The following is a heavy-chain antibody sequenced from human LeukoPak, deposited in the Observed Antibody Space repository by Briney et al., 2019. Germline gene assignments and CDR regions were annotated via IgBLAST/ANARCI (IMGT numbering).Heavy chain of an antibody. J-gene: IGHJ4*02. Sequence: GGSLRLSCTTSGFIFGEYALSWFRQAPGRGLEWVGIVSAKPYGGTTKYAASVKDRFIISRDDSNDIAYLQLNSLKTEDTGMYYCVRDAHYYDDSGHSFDYRGQGTLVTVTS. CDR3: VRDAHYYDDSGHSFDY. V-gene: IGHV3-49*03. CDR2: VSAKPYGGTT. CDR1: GFIFGEYA. D-gene: IGHD3-16*01.